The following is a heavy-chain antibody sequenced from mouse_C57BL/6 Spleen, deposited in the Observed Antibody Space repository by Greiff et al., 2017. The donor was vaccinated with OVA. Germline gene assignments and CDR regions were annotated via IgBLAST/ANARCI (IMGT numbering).Heavy chain of an antibody. CDR1: GFTFSSYT. CDR2: ISGGGGNT. CDR3: ARQLFDY. Sequence: EVQRVESGGGLVKPGGSLKLSCAASGFTFSSYTMSWVRQTPEKRLEWVATISGGGGNTYYPDSVKGRFTISRDNAKNTLYLQMSSLRSEDTALYYCARQLFDYWGQGTTLTVSS. J-gene: IGHJ2*01. V-gene: IGHV5-9*01.